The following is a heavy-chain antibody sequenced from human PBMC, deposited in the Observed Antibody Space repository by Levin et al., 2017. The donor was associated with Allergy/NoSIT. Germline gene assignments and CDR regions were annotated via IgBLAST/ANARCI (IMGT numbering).Heavy chain of an antibody. Sequence: GGSLRLSCAASGFSFSNAWMSWVRQAPGKGLEWVGRIKSQTEGGTTDYAAPVKGRFTISRDDSKNTLYLQMNSLKTEDTAVYYCTTDLLVIDRRSWRDIDYWGQGTLVTVSS. D-gene: IGHD6-13*01. J-gene: IGHJ4*02. V-gene: IGHV3-15*01. CDR2: IKSQTEGGTT. CDR1: GFSFSNAW. CDR3: TTDLLVIDRRSWRDIDY.